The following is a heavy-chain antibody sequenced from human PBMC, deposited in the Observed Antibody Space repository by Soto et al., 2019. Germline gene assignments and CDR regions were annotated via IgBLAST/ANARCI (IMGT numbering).Heavy chain of an antibody. CDR3: ARDLPSLEVRSYGMDV. V-gene: IGHV1-69*06. CDR2: ITPVFGTP. CDR1: GGTFSSYR. J-gene: IGHJ6*02. D-gene: IGHD3-10*01. Sequence: SVKVSCKVSGGTFSSYRVSWVRQAPGQGLEWMGGITPVFGTPDYAQKFQGRVTVTADRSTNTAYMELSRLTSEDTAVYYCARDLPSLEVRSYGMDVWGQGTTVTVSS.